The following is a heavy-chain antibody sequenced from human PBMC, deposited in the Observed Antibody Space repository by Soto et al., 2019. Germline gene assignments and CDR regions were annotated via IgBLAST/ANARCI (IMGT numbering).Heavy chain of an antibody. CDR1: GYTLTGYY. CDR3: ARDLGGYEKDYYYYYGMDV. V-gene: IGHV1-2*04. Sequence: ASVKVSCKASGYTLTGYYMHWVRQAPGQGLEWMGWINPNSGGTNYAQKFQGWVTMTRDTSISTAYMELSRLRSDDTAVYYCARDLGGYEKDYYYYYGMDVWGQGTTVTVSS. CDR2: INPNSGGT. D-gene: IGHD5-12*01. J-gene: IGHJ6*02.